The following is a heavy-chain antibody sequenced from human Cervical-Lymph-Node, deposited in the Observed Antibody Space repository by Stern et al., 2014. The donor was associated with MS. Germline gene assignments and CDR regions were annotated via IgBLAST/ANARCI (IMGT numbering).Heavy chain of an antibody. CDR1: GYNFTTYY. V-gene: IGHV1-46*01. Sequence: VQLVQSGAEVKKPGASVRVSCKASGYNFTTYYMNWVRQAPGQGLEWMGIINPRGGSTSYAQKFQGRVIMTRDTSTSTVYMELSSLRFEDTALYYCAIIEGWNGMDVWGQGTTVIASS. CDR3: AIIEGWNGMDV. CDR2: INPRGGST. J-gene: IGHJ6*02. D-gene: IGHD1-26*01.